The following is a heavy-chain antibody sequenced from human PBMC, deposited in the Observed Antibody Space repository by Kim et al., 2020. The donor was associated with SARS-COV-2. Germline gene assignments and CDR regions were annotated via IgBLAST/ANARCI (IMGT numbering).Heavy chain of an antibody. CDR2: IYHSGNT. J-gene: IGHJ3*01. Sequence: SETLSLTCTVSGAFISTSNWWSWIRQPPGKGLEWIGEIYHSGNTNFNPYLKSRVSMSADSSRKEFSLKLTSVTAADTAVYFCARRGPLWFGELASFYIWGQGRMVIVSS. CDR3: ARRGPLWFGELASFYI. CDR1: GAFISTSNW. V-gene: IGHV4-4*02. D-gene: IGHD3-10*01.